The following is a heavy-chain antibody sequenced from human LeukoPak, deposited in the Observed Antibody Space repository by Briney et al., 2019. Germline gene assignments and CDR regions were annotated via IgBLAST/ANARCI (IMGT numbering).Heavy chain of an antibody. D-gene: IGHD6-13*01. CDR2: ISWNSGSI. CDR3: AKGDSSSWLAFDY. V-gene: IGHV3-9*01. Sequence: GGSLRLSCAASGFTFDDYAMHWVRQAPGKGLEWVSGISWNSGSIGYADSVKGRFTISRDNAKNSLHLQMNSLRAEDTALYYCAKGDSSSWLAFDYWGQGTLVTVSS. CDR1: GFTFDDYA. J-gene: IGHJ4*02.